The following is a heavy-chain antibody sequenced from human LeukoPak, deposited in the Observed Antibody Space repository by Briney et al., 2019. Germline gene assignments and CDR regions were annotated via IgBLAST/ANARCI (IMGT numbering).Heavy chain of an antibody. Sequence: PGGSLRLSCAASGFSFSSYAMSWVRQAPGKGLEWVSSISSSSSYIYYADSVKGRFTISRDNAKNSLYLRMNSLRAEDTAVYYCARSPTPIAAAVIWGQGTLVTVSS. D-gene: IGHD6-13*01. CDR2: ISSSSSYI. CDR1: GFSFSSYA. J-gene: IGHJ4*02. CDR3: ARSPTPIAAAVI. V-gene: IGHV3-21*01.